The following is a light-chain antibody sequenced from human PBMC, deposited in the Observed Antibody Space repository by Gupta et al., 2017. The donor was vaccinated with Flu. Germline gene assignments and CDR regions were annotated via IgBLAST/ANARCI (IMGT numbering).Light chain of an antibody. Sequence: ATQMTQSPSSLSASVGDRVTITCRASQGIRNDLGWYQQKPGKAPKLLIYAASSLQGGVPSRFSGSGSGTDFSLTFSSLQPEDFATYYCQQDYNYPWTFGQGTKVEV. CDR2: AAS. J-gene: IGKJ1*01. CDR1: QGIRND. CDR3: QQDYNYPWT. V-gene: IGKV1-6*01.